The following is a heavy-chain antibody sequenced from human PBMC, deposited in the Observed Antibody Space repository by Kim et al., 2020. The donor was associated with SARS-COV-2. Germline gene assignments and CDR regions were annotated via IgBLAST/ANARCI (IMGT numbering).Heavy chain of an antibody. V-gene: IGHV4-31*03. Sequence: SETLSLTCTVSGGSISSGGYYWSWIRQHPGKGLEWIGYIYYSGSTYYNPSLKSRVTISVDTSKNQFSLKLSSVTAADTTVYYCATSYNADYGSGSYYWNYWGQGTLVTVSS. CDR1: GGSISSGGYY. J-gene: IGHJ4*02. CDR3: ATSYNADYGSGSYYWNY. CDR2: IYYSGST. D-gene: IGHD3-10*01.